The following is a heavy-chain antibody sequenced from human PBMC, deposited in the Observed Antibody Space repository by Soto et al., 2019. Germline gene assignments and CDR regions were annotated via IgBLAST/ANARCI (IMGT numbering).Heavy chain of an antibody. CDR1: GFTFSYHA. D-gene: IGHD1-1*01. J-gene: IGHJ6*02. CDR2: ISYDGDKK. CDR3: ARGTTTAAVSAMDV. Sequence: QVQLVESGGVVVQPGRSLRLSCAASGFTFSYHALNWVRQAPGKGLEWVAVISYDGDKKYIAESVKGRFTISRDNSKNTVSLQMNSLRTEDTAMYFCARGTTTAAVSAMDVWGQGTTVTVSS. V-gene: IGHV3-30-3*01.